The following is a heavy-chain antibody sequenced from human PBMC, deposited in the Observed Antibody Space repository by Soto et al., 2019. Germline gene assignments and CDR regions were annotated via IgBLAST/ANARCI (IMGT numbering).Heavy chain of an antibody. V-gene: IGHV1-46*01. J-gene: IGHJ6*02. CDR2: INPSGGST. D-gene: IGHD2-8*01. CDR1: GYTFTSYY. Sequence: ASVKVSCKASGYTFTSYYMHWVRQAPGQGLEWMGIINPSGGSTSYAQKFQGRVTMTRDTSTSTVYMELSSLRSEDTAVYYCARVYCTNGVCHMRGYYSYYGMDVLGQGTTVIVS. CDR3: ARVYCTNGVCHMRGYYSYYGMDV.